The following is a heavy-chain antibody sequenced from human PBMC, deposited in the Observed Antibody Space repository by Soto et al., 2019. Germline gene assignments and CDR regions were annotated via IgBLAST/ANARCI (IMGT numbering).Heavy chain of an antibody. CDR3: ARLRAYYYYYGMDV. J-gene: IGHJ6*02. V-gene: IGHV4-34*01. CDR1: GGSFSGYY. CDR2: INHSGST. D-gene: IGHD3-16*01. Sequence: QVQLQQWGAGLLKPSETLSLTCAVYGGSFSGYYWSWIRQPPGKGLEWIGEINHSGSTNYNPSLKSRVTISVDTSKNQFSLKLSSVTAADTAVYYWARLRAYYYYYGMDVCGQGTTVTVSS.